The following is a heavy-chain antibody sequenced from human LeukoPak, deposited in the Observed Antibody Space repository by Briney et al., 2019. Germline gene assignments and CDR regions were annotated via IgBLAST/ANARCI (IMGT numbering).Heavy chain of an antibody. V-gene: IGHV4-34*01. CDR3: ARGRRSDY. CDR2: INHSGST. J-gene: IGHJ4*02. CDR1: GGSFSGYY. Sequence: SETRSLTCAVYGGSFSGYYWSWIRQPPGKGLEWIGEINHSGSTNYNPSLKSRVTISVDTSKNQFSLKLSSVTAADTAVYYCARGRRSDYWGQGTLVTVSS.